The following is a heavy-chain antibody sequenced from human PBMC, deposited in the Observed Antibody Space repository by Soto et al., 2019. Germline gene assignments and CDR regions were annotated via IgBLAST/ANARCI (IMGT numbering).Heavy chain of an antibody. CDR2: IYPDDSDT. CDR1: GYTFTTYW. CDR3: ARTRSFTLGFYYDGMDV. J-gene: IGHJ6*02. Sequence: GESLKISCQGFGYTFTTYWIGGVRHILGKGLEWMGFIYPDDSDTTYSPSFQGQVTISADKSLRTAYLQWTSLKASDTDLYYCARTRSFTLGFYYDGMDVWGQGITVTVSS. D-gene: IGHD6-6*01. V-gene: IGHV5-51*01.